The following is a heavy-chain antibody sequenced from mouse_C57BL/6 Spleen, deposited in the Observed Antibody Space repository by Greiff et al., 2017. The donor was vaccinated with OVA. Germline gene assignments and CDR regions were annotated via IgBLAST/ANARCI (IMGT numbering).Heavy chain of an antibody. V-gene: IGHV2-5*01. J-gene: IGHJ1*03. CDR1: GFSLTSYG. CDR2: IWRGGST. D-gene: IGHD1-1*01. Sequence: VQLQQSGPGLVQPSQSLSITCTVSGFSLTSYGVHWVRQSPGKGLEWLGVIWRGGSTDYNAAFMSRLSITKDNSKSQVFFKMNSLQADDTAIYYCAKNEDYGSSGPSVWGTGTTVTVSS. CDR3: AKNEDYGSSGPSV.